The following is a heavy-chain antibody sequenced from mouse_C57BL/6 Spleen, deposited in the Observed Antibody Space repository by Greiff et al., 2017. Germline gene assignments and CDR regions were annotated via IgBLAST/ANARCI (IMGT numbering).Heavy chain of an antibody. J-gene: IGHJ3*01. CDR1: GFTFSSYA. Sequence: EVMLVESGGGLVKPGGSLKLSCAASGFTFSSYAMSWVRQTPEKRLEWVATISDGGSYTYYPDNVKGRFTISRDNAKNNLYLQMSHLKSEDTAMYYCARARDSSGPFAYWGQGTLVTVSA. CDR2: ISDGGSYT. CDR3: ARARDSSGPFAY. D-gene: IGHD3-2*02. V-gene: IGHV5-4*03.